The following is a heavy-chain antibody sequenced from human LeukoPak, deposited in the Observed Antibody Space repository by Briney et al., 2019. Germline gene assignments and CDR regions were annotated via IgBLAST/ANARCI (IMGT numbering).Heavy chain of an antibody. J-gene: IGHJ4*02. Sequence: ASVKVSCKASGYSFTTFAMNWVRQAPGQGPEWMGWINTNTGDPTYAQGFTGRFVFSLDTSVSTAYLQISSLKAEDTAFYYCARLGYCSGGSCVWVIDSWGQGTLVTVSS. V-gene: IGHV7-4-1*02. D-gene: IGHD2-15*01. CDR1: GYSFTTFA. CDR2: INTNTGDP. CDR3: ARLGYCSGGSCVWVIDS.